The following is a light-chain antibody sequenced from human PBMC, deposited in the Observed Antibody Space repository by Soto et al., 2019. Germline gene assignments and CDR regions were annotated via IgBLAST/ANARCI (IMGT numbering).Light chain of an antibody. Sequence: EIVMTQSPATLSVSPGERATLSCRASQSVSSDLAWYHQKPGQAPRLLIYDASNRATGIPDRFSGSGSGTDFTLTISCLQSEDFATYYCQQYYSYPQTFGQGTKVDIK. CDR3: QQYYSYPQT. CDR2: DAS. J-gene: IGKJ1*01. CDR1: QSVSSD. V-gene: IGKV3D-15*01.